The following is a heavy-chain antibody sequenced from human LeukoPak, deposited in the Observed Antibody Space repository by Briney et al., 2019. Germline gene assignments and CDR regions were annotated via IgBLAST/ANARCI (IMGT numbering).Heavy chain of an antibody. CDR1: GYTFTSYY. CDR2: INPSGGST. CDR3: ARDSGSFSYYYYMDV. J-gene: IGHJ6*03. Sequence: ASVKVSCKASGYTFTSYYMHWVRQAPGQGLEWMGIINPSGGSTSYAQKFQGRVTMTRDMSTSTVYMELSSLRSEDTAVYYCARDSGSFSYYYYMDVWGKGTTVTVSS. V-gene: IGHV1-46*01. D-gene: IGHD1-26*01.